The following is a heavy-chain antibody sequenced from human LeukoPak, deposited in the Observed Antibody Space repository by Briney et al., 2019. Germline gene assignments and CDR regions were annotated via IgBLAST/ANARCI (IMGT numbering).Heavy chain of an antibody. CDR1: GGSISSGDYY. D-gene: IGHD1-26*01. CDR2: IYTSGST. CDR3: ARWAYSGSYLGDC. J-gene: IGHJ4*02. Sequence: SETLSLTRTVSGGSISSGDYYWSWIRQPAGKGLEWIGRIYTSGSTNYNPSLKSRVTMSVDTSKNQFSLKLSSVTAADTAVYYCARWAYSGSYLGDCWGQGTLVTVSS. V-gene: IGHV4-61*02.